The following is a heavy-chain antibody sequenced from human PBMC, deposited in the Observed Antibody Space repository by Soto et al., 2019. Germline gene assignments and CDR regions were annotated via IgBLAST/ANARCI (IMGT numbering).Heavy chain of an antibody. Sequence: GGSLRLSCAASGSIFTGYGMHWVRQAPGKGLEWVAVIWFDGSNKYYADSVKGRFTISRDNSKNMLYLQMNSLRVEDTAVYYCARDGMGGTTFRGYLNSWGQEPLFTVSS. CDR2: IWFDGSNK. CDR1: GSIFTGYG. CDR3: ARDGMGGTTFRGYLNS. J-gene: IGHJ4*02. V-gene: IGHV3-33*01. D-gene: IGHD1-1*01.